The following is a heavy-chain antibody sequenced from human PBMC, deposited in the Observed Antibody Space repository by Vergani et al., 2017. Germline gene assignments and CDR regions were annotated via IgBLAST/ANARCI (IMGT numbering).Heavy chain of an antibody. CDR1: GFTFSSYA. D-gene: IGHD3-22*01. V-gene: IGHV3-23*01. J-gene: IGHJ4*02. Sequence: EVQLLESGGGLVQPGGSLRLPCAASGFTFSSYATSWARQAPGKGLEWVSAISGSGGSTYYADPVKGRFTLARDNTKNTLYRQMNRLRAEETAVYFCAKGSVCSSGYNDYWGQGTLVTVSS. CDR3: AKGSVCSSGYNDY. CDR2: ISGSGGST.